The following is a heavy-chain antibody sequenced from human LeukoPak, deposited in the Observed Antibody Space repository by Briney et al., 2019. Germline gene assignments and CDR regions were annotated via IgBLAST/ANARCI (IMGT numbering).Heavy chain of an antibody. V-gene: IGHV3-7*03. CDR3: TRDYRGTFDY. D-gene: IGHD1-26*01. J-gene: IGHJ4*02. CDR2: IKQDGSEK. CDR1: GFNYNTYW. Sequence: GGSLRLSCVASGFNYNTYWMSWGRQAPGKGLEWVANIKQDGSEKNYVDSVKGRFTISRDNAKNSLYLQMNSLRAEDTAIYYCTRDYRGTFDYWGQGTLVTVSP.